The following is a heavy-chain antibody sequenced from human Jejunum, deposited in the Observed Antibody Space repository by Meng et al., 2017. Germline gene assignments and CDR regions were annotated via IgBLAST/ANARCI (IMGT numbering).Heavy chain of an antibody. V-gene: IGHV4-31*03. J-gene: IGHJ6*02. CDR1: GGSINSGEDY. CDR2: IYDSGST. D-gene: IGHD3-10*01. Sequence: LRLSCSVSGGSINSGEDYWSWIRQHPGKDLEWIGYIYDSGSTYYNPSLQSRVSISVDTSKNQFSLRLTSVTATDTAVYYCARGFYYGAGSFYNRFRPMDVWGQGTTVTVSS. CDR3: ARGFYYGAGSFYNRFRPMDV.